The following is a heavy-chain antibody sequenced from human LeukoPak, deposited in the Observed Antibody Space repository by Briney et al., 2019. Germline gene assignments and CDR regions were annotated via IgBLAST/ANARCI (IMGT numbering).Heavy chain of an antibody. Sequence: SQTLSLTRAVSGGSISSGGYSWSWIRQPPGKGLEWIGYIYYSGRTYYNPSLNSRVTISVDTSKNQFYLKLSSVTAADTAVYYCARAPGYYGSGSYLVDYWGQGTLVTVSS. CDR2: IYYSGRT. CDR3: ARAPGYYGSGSYLVDY. CDR1: GGSISSGGYS. J-gene: IGHJ4*02. D-gene: IGHD3-10*01. V-gene: IGHV4-30-4*07.